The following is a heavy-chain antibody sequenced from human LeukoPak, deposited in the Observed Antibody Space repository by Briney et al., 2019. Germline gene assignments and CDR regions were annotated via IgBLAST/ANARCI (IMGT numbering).Heavy chain of an antibody. D-gene: IGHD4-17*01. CDR2: ISGTGDST. V-gene: IGHV3-23*01. CDR1: GFTFDDYA. CDR3: AKAHAYGEDY. J-gene: IGHJ4*02. Sequence: GGSLRLSCAASGFTFDDYAMSWVRQAPGKGLEWVSGISGTGDSTHYTDSVKGRFTITRDISKNTLYLQMNSLRVEDTAVYYCAKAHAYGEDYWGQGTLVTVSS.